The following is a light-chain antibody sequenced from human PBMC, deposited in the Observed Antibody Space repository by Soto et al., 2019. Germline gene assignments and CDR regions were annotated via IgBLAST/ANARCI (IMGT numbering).Light chain of an antibody. V-gene: IGKV1-5*01. CDR1: QSISSW. J-gene: IGKJ5*01. Sequence: DIQITQSASTLSASVGDRVTITCRASQSISSWLAWYQQKPGKAPKLLIYDASSLESGVPSRFSGSGSGAEFTLTISSLQPDDFATYYCQQYNSYSPSFGQGTRLENK. CDR3: QQYNSYSPS. CDR2: DAS.